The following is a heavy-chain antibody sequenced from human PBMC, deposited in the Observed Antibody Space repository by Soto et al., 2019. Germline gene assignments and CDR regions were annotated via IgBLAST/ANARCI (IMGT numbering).Heavy chain of an antibody. CDR2: IWYDGSNK. V-gene: IGHV3-33*01. D-gene: IGHD6-19*01. CDR3: ARDYSGRGNNWFDP. J-gene: IGHJ5*02. CDR1: GFTFSSYG. Sequence: QVQLVESGGGVVQPGRSLRLSCAASGFTFSSYGMHWVRQAPGKGLEWVAVIWYDGSNKYYADSVKGRFTISRDNSKNTLYLQMNSLRAEDTAVYYCARDYSGRGNNWFDPWGQGTLVTVSS.